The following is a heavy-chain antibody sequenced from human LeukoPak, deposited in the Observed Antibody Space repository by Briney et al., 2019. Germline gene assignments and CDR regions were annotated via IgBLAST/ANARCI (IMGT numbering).Heavy chain of an antibody. CDR2: IRYDGSNK. V-gene: IGHV3-30*02. CDR1: GFTFSSYG. J-gene: IGHJ3*02. CDR3: AKVCYYASDAFDI. Sequence: GGSLRLSCAASGFTFSSYGMHWARQAPGKGLEWVAFIRYDGSNKYYADSVKGRFTISRDNSKNTLYLQMNSLRAEDTAVYYCAKVCYYASDAFDIWGQGTMVTVSS. D-gene: IGHD2-2*01.